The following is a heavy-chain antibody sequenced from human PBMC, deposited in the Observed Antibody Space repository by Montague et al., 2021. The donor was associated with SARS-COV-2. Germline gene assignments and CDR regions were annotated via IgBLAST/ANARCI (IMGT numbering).Heavy chain of an antibody. D-gene: IGHD6-19*01. J-gene: IGHJ4*02. CDR3: ARGYRIAVAGTDFDY. CDR1: GGSISTSPYF. V-gene: IGHV4-39*07. Sequence: SETLSLTCTVSGGSISTSPYFWGWIRQPPGKGLEWIGSIYYSGSTYYNPSLKSRVAISIDTSENQFSLKLSSVTAADTAVYYCARGYRIAVAGTDFDYWGQGTLVTVSS. CDR2: IYYSGST.